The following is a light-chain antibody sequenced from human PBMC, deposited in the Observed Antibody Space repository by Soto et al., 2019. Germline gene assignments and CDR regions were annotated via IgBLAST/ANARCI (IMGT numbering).Light chain of an antibody. CDR3: QXYNNWPLT. CDR1: QGVSSH. J-gene: IGKJ4*01. CDR2: GAS. V-gene: IGKV3-15*01. Sequence: EIVMTQSPATLSVSPGERATLSCRASQGVSSHLAWYQQKPGQAPRLLIYGASTRATGIPARFSGSGSGTEFTLTISSLQSEDFAVYYCQXYNNWPLTFGGGTKVEIK.